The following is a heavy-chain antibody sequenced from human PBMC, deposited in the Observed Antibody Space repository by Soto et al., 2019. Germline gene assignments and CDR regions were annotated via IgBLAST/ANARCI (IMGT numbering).Heavy chain of an antibody. CDR3: AREAPTGEGAYDY. CDR1: GFTFSSYA. J-gene: IGHJ4*02. CDR2: ISYEGSNK. D-gene: IGHD1-26*01. Sequence: QVQLVESGGGVVQPGRSLRLSCAASGFTFSSYAMHWVRQAPGKGLEWVAVISYEGSNKYYADSVKGRFTISRDNSKNTLYLQTNSLRAEDTAVYYCAREAPTGEGAYDYWGQGTLVTVSS. V-gene: IGHV3-30-3*01.